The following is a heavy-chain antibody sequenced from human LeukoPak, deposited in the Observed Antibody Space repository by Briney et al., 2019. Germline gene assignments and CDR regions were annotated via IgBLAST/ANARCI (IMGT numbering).Heavy chain of an antibody. Sequence: PSETLSLTCTVSGGSVSSGSYYWGWIRQPPGKGLEWIGSIYYSGSTYYNPSLKSRVTISVDTSKNQFSLKLSSVTAADTAVYYCAKDRTGEDWFDPWGQGTLVTVSS. CDR3: AKDRTGEDWFDP. J-gene: IGHJ5*02. CDR1: GGSVSSGSYY. CDR2: IYYSGST. V-gene: IGHV4-39*01. D-gene: IGHD2-15*01.